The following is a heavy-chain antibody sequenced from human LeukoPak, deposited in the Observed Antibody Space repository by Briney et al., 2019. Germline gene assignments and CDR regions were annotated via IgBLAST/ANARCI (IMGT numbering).Heavy chain of an antibody. D-gene: IGHD1-26*01. V-gene: IGHV3-33*01. CDR1: GFTFSRYG. CDR2: IWYDGSNE. CDR3: ARPLVGDALDY. J-gene: IGHJ4*02. Sequence: PGRSLRLSCAASGFTFSRYGMHWVRQAPGKGLEWVAVIWYDGSNEYYADSVKGRFTIFRDNSKNTLHLQMSSLRAEDTAVYYCARPLVGDALDYWGQGTLVTVSS.